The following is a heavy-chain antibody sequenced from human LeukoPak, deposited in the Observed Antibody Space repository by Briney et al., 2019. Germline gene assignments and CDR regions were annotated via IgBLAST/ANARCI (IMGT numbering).Heavy chain of an antibody. D-gene: IGHD4-17*01. CDR3: ARAYGDYVYFQH. J-gene: IGHJ1*01. CDR1: GGSISSYY. Sequence: SETLSLTCTVSGGSISSYYWSWIRQPPGKGLEWIGYIYYSGSTNYNPSLTSRVTISVDTSKNQFSLKLSSVTAADTAVYYCARAYGDYVYFQHWGQGTLVTVSS. V-gene: IGHV4-59*01. CDR2: IYYSGST.